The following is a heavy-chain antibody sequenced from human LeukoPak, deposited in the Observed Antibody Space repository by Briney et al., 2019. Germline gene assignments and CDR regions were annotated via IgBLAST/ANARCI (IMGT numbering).Heavy chain of an antibody. Sequence: GGSLRLSCATSGFTFSNYWMSWVRQAPGKGLEWVAVISYDGSNKYYADSVKGRFTISRDNSKNTLYLQMNSLRAEDTAVYYCARDRRLLGYCSSTSCYGDAFDIWGQGTMVTVSS. CDR2: ISYDGSNK. D-gene: IGHD2-2*01. J-gene: IGHJ3*02. V-gene: IGHV3-30-3*01. CDR1: GFTFSNYW. CDR3: ARDRRLLGYCSSTSCYGDAFDI.